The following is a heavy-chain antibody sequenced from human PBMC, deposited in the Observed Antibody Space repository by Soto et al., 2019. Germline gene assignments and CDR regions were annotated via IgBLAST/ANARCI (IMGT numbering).Heavy chain of an antibody. J-gene: IGHJ5*02. CDR3: AVDIVVVPAANWFDP. CDR1: GGTFSSYT. Sequence: QVQLVQSGAEVKKPGSSVKVSCKASGGTFSSYTISWARQAPGQGLEWMGRIIPILGIANYAQKFQGRVTITADKSTSTAYMELSSLSSEDTAVYYCAVDIVVVPAANWFDPWGQGTLVTVSS. V-gene: IGHV1-69*02. D-gene: IGHD2-2*01. CDR2: IIPILGIA.